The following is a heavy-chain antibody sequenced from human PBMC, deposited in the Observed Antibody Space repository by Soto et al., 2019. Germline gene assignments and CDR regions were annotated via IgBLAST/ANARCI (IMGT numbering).Heavy chain of an antibody. CDR2: IYYSGST. J-gene: IGHJ6*02. D-gene: IGHD6-13*01. Sequence: ETLSLTCTVSGGSISGSGYYWGCIRQPPGRGLEWIGSIYYSGSTYYNPSLKSRVTISVDTSKNQFSLKLSSVTAADTAVYYWARGSIEAEPYYYYGMYVWRPGTTVTVS. CDR1: GGSISGSGYY. CDR3: ARGSIEAEPYYYYGMYV. V-gene: IGHV4-39*01.